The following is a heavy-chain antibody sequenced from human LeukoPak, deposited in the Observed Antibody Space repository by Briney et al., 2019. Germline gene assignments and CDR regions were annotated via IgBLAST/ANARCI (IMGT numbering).Heavy chain of an antibody. CDR3: ASSVILTGYYTDYYYGMDV. V-gene: IGHV1-18*04. CDR1: GYTFTSYG. J-gene: IGHJ6*04. Sequence: GASVKVSCKASGYTFTSYGIGWVRQAPGQGLEWMGWISAYNGNTNYAQKLQGRVTMTTDTSTSTAYMELRSLRSDDTAVYYCASSVILTGYYTDYYYGMDVWGKGTTVTVSS. D-gene: IGHD3-9*01. CDR2: ISAYNGNT.